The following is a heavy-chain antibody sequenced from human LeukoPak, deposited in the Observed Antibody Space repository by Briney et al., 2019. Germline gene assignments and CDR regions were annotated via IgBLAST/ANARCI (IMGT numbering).Heavy chain of an antibody. D-gene: IGHD3-22*01. V-gene: IGHV1-2*02. J-gene: IGHJ4*02. CDR3: ARDLSAYYDSSGYPGPSSNYDY. Sequence: GASVKVSCKASGYTFTGYYMRWVRQAPGQGLEWMGWINPNSGGTNYAQKFQGRVTMTRDTSISTAYMELSRLRSDDTAVYYCARDLSAYYDSSGYPGPSSNYDYWGQGTLVTVSS. CDR2: INPNSGGT. CDR1: GYTFTGYY.